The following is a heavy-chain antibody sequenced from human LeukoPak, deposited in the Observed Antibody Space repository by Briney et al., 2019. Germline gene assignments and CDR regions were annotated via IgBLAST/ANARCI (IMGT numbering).Heavy chain of an antibody. Sequence: SVKVSCKASGGTFSSYAISWVRQAPGQGLEWMGGIIPIFGTANYAQKFQGRVTITADESTSTAYMELSSLRSEDTAVYYCARGEVPPHYFDSWGQGTLVTVSS. CDR3: ARGEVPPHYFDS. V-gene: IGHV1-69*13. J-gene: IGHJ4*02. CDR2: IIPIFGTA. CDR1: GGTFSSYA.